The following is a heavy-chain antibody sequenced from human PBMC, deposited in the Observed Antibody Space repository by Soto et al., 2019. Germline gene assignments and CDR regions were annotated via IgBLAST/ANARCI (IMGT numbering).Heavy chain of an antibody. CDR3: ASAVGWFDP. Sequence: GGSLRLSCAASGFTFSSYSMNWVRQAPGKGLEWVSYITSSSSTIYYADSVKGRFTISRDNAKNSLYLQMNSLRAEDTAVYYCASAVGWFDPWGQGTLVTVSS. CDR2: ITSSSSTI. J-gene: IGHJ5*02. CDR1: GFTFSSYS. V-gene: IGHV3-48*01.